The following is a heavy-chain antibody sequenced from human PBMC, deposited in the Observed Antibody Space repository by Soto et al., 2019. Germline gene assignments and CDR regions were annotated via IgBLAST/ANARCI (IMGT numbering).Heavy chain of an antibody. D-gene: IGHD6-13*01. CDR2: IYYSGST. CDR1: GGSISSYY. Sequence: TSETLSLTCTVSGGSISSYYWSWIRRPPGKGLEWIGYIYYSGSTNYNPSLKSRVTISVDTSKNQFSLKLSSVTAADTAVYYIARERDNGDSSSDWTLFHYWGQGTLVTVSP. J-gene: IGHJ4*02. V-gene: IGHV4-59*01. CDR3: ARERDNGDSSSDWTLFHY.